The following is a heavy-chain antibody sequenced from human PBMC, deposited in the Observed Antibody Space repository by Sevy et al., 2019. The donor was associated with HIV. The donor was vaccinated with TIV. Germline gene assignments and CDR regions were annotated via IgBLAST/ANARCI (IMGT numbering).Heavy chain of an antibody. CDR1: GGTFSSYA. Sequence: ASVKVSYKASGGTFSSYAISWVRQAPGQGLEWMGGIIPIFGTANYAQKFQGRVTITADESTSTAYMELSSLRSEDTAVYYCASRRVRAAAGSMDYWGQGTLVTVSS. V-gene: IGHV1-69*13. J-gene: IGHJ4*02. D-gene: IGHD6-13*01. CDR2: IIPIFGTA. CDR3: ASRRVRAAAGSMDY.